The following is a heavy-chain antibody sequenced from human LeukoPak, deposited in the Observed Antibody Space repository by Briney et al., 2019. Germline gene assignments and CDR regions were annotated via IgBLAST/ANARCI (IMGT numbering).Heavy chain of an antibody. V-gene: IGHV1-2*02. CDR2: INPNSGGT. J-gene: IGHJ6*03. CDR1: GYTFTGYY. CDR3: ARDRDIVAHPYMDV. D-gene: IGHD5-12*01. Sequence: GASVKVSCKASGYTFTGYYMHWVRQAPGQGLEWMGWINPNSGGTNYAQKFQGRVTMTRDTSISTAYLELSRLRSDDTAVYYCARDRDIVAHPYMDVWGKGTTVTVSS.